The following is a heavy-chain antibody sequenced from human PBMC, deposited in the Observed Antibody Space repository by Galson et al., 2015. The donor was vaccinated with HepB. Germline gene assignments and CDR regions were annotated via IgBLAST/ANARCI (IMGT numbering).Heavy chain of an antibody. J-gene: IGHJ5*02. V-gene: IGHV1-24*01. D-gene: IGHD2-15*01. CDR2: FDPEDGET. Sequence: SVKVSCKVSGYTLTELSMHWVRQAPGKGLEWMGGFDPEDGETIYAQKFQGRVTMTEDTSTDTAYMELSSLRSEDTAVYYCATAPGVVAADWFDPWGQGTLVTVSS. CDR1: GYTLTELS. CDR3: ATAPGVVAADWFDP.